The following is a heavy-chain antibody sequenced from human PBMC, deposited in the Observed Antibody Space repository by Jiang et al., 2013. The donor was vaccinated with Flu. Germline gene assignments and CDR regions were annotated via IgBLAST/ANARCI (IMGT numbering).Heavy chain of an antibody. D-gene: IGHD2-21*01. V-gene: IGHV1-46*01. J-gene: IGHJ6*02. Sequence: EVKKPGASVKVSCKASGYTFTSYYMHWVRQAPGQGLEWMGIINPSGGSTSYAQKFQGRVTMTRDTSTSTVYMELSSLRSEDTAVYYCARDQAYCGGDCYSLYYYYGMDVWGQGTTVTASS. CDR3: ARDQAYCGGDCYSLYYYYGMDV. CDR2: INPSGGST. CDR1: GYTFTSYY.